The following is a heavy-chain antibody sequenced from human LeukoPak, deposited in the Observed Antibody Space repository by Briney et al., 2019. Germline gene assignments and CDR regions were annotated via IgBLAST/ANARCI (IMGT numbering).Heavy chain of an antibody. CDR1: GFTFSSYA. CDR2: ISGSGGST. Sequence: GGSLRLSCAASGFTFSSYAMSWVRQAPGKGLEWVSAISGSGGSTYYADSVKGRFTISRDNSKNTLYLQMNSLRAEDTAVYYCAKDATPFNSIWDYFDSWGQGTLVTVSA. J-gene: IGHJ4*02. CDR3: AKDATPFNSIWDYFDS. V-gene: IGHV3-23*01. D-gene: IGHD7-27*01.